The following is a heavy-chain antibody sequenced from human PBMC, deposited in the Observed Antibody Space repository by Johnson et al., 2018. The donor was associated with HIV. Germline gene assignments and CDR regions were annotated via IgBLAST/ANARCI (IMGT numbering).Heavy chain of an antibody. CDR2: MNGDGKST. Sequence: VQLVESGGGVVRPGESLRLSCTVSGFNFDDYGMSWVRQAPGKGLECVSRMNGDGKSTTYADSVKGRFTISRDNSKNTLFLQMNSLRAEDTAVFYCARACRDGYTCDAYDIWGQGTMVTVSS. CDR1: GFNFDDYG. D-gene: IGHD5-24*01. CDR3: ARACRDGYTCDAYDI. J-gene: IGHJ3*02. V-gene: IGHV3-20*04.